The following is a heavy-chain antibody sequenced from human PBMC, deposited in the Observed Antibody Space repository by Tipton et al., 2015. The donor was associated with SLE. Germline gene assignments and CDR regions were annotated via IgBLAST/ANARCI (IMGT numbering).Heavy chain of an antibody. CDR2: ISGSGGST. V-gene: IGHV3-23*01. D-gene: IGHD4-17*01. CDR1: GFTFSSYA. J-gene: IGHJ5*02. CDR3: AKDRYGDYPNWFDP. Sequence: GSLRLSCAASGFTFSSYAMSWVRPAPGKGLEWVSAISGSGGSTNYADSVQGRFTISRDNSKNTLYLQMNSLRAEDTAVYYCAKDRYGDYPNWFDPWGQGTLVTVSS.